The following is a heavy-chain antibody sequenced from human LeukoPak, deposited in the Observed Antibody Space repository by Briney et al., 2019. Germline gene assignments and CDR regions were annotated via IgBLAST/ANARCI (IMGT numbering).Heavy chain of an antibody. V-gene: IGHV3-7*01. CDR2: IKQDGSEK. Sequence: GGSLRLSFAASGFTFSSYAMSWVRQAPGKGLEWVANIKQDGSEKYYVDSVKGRFTISRDNAKNSLYLQMNSLRAEDTAVYYCARGGLWTDDAFDIWGQGTMVTVSS. D-gene: IGHD4/OR15-4a*01. J-gene: IGHJ3*02. CDR1: GFTFSSYA. CDR3: ARGGLWTDDAFDI.